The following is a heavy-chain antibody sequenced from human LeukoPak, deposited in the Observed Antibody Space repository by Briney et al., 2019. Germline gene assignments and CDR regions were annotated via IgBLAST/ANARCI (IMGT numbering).Heavy chain of an antibody. CDR3: ARILDSAWGELGY. Sequence: PGGSLRLSCAGSGFTFSSYGMSWVRQAPGKGLEWVSSISGSGLNTYYADSVKGRFTISRDNSKNTLYLQMNSLRAEDTAVYYCARILDSAWGELGYWGQGTLVTVSS. CDR1: GFTFSSYG. V-gene: IGHV3-23*01. J-gene: IGHJ4*02. D-gene: IGHD6-19*01. CDR2: ISGSGLNT.